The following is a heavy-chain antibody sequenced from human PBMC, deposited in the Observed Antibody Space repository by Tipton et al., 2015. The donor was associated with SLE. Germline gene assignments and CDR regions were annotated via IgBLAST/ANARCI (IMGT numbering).Heavy chain of an antibody. V-gene: IGHV3-30*04. J-gene: IGHJ4*02. CDR2: TSFDGNDN. CDR3: VREVSNSNDY. CDR1: GFSFSNYA. D-gene: IGHD4-11*01. Sequence: SLRLSCAASGFSFSNYAMHWVRQAPGKGLEWVAVTSFDGNDNYYAESVRGRFNISRDNSKNTLYLQMNSLRAEDTAVFYCVREVSNSNDYWGQGTLVTVSS.